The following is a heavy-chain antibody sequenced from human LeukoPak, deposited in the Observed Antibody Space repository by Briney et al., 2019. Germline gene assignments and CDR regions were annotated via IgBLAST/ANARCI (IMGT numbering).Heavy chain of an antibody. V-gene: IGHV3-23*01. J-gene: IGHJ3*02. Sequence: GGSLRLSCAASGFTFSSYAMSWVRQAPGKGLEWVSAISGSGGSTYYADSVKGRFTISRDNSKNTLYLQMNSLRAEDTAVYYCAKGSTYYYDSSGNDAFDIWGQGTMVTVSS. CDR3: AKGSTYYYDSSGNDAFDI. D-gene: IGHD3-22*01. CDR1: GFTFSSYA. CDR2: ISGSGGST.